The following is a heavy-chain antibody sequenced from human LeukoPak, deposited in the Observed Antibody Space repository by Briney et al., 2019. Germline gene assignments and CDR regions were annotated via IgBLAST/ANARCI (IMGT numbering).Heavy chain of an antibody. CDR2: IYSGGST. CDR3: ARGRYSGYVFDY. V-gene: IGHV3-53*05. CDR1: GFTVSSNY. J-gene: IGHJ4*02. Sequence: GGSLRLSCAASGFTVSSNYMSWVRQAPGKGLEWVSGIYSGGSTYYADSVKGGFTISRDNSKNTLYLQMNSLRAEDTAVYYCARGRYSGYVFDYWGQGTLVTVSS. D-gene: IGHD5-12*01.